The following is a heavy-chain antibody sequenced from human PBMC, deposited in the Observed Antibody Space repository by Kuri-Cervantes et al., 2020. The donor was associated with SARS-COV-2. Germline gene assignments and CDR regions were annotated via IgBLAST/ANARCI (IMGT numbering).Heavy chain of an antibody. Sequence: SETLSLTCAVSGYSISSGYYWGWIRQPPGKGLEWIGSIYHSGSTNYNPSLKSRVTISVDTSKNQFSLNLNSLTAADTAVYYCARLPAGLRLGERYFDYWGQGTLVTVSS. V-gene: IGHV4-38-2*01. D-gene: IGHD3-16*01. J-gene: IGHJ4*02. CDR2: IYHSGST. CDR3: ARLPAGLRLGERYFDY. CDR1: GYSISSGYY.